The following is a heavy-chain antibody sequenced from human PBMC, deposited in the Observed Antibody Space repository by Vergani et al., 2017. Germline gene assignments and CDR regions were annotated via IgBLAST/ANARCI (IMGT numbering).Heavy chain of an antibody. D-gene: IGHD3-10*01. Sequence: QVQLQESGPGLVKPSETLSLTCTVSGDSISSRNCYWGWIRQPPGKGLEWIGSLFYGATAYYNPSLESRVIISIVTSKNQFSLKLRSVTAADTAAYFCARGGLPDAFDIWGQGTLVTVSS. CDR1: GDSISSRNCY. CDR2: LFYGATA. V-gene: IGHV4-39*02. CDR3: ARGGLPDAFDI. J-gene: IGHJ3*02.